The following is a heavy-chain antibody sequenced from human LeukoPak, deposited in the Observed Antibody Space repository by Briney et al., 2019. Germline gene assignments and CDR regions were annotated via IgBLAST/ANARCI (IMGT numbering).Heavy chain of an antibody. CDR2: IHFSGNT. J-gene: IGHJ4*02. Sequence: PSETLSLTCTVSGGSISSSNYYWGWIRQSPGKGLEWIGSIHFSGNTYNNPALKSRVTMSVDTSNNQFSLRLSSVTAADTAVYYCARNPSRVDTAMVMGYWGQGSLVTVSS. V-gene: IGHV4-39*01. D-gene: IGHD5-18*01. CDR3: ARNPSRVDTAMVMGY. CDR1: GGSISSSNYY.